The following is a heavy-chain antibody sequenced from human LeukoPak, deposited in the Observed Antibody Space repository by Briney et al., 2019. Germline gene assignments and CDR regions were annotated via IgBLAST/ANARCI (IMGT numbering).Heavy chain of an antibody. Sequence: ASVKVSCKASGYTFTSYYMHWVQQAPGQGLEWMGIINPSGGSTSYAQKFQGRVTMTRDTSTSTVYMELSSLRSEDTAVYYCARTEVGAYFDYWGQGTLVTVSS. CDR2: INPSGGST. CDR3: ARTEVGAYFDY. CDR1: GYTFTSYY. J-gene: IGHJ4*02. V-gene: IGHV1-46*01. D-gene: IGHD1-26*01.